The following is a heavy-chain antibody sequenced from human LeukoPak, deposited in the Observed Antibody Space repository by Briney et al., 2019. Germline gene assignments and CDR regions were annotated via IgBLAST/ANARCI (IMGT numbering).Heavy chain of an antibody. CDR3: ARKYGDYYYYGMDV. V-gene: IGHV3-66*01. Sequence: GGSLRLSCAASGFTVSSNYMSWVRQAPGKGLEWVSVIYSSGSTYYADSVKGRFTISRDNSKNTLYLQMNSLRAEDTAVYYCARKYGDYYYYGMDVWGQGTTVTVSS. CDR1: GFTVSSNY. J-gene: IGHJ6*02. D-gene: IGHD4-17*01. CDR2: IYSSGST.